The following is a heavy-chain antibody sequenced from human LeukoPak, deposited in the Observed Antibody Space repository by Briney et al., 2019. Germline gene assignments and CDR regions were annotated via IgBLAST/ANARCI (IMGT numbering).Heavy chain of an antibody. CDR2: INAGNGNT. D-gene: IGHD4-17*01. CDR1: GYSFTSYD. V-gene: IGHV1-3*01. CDR3: ARVKDGDYTLSN. J-gene: IGHJ4*02. Sequence: ASGKLSCKASGYSFTSYDMDWVRHATGQRLEWMGWINAGNGNTKYSQKFQGRVTITRDTSASTAYMELSSLRSEDTAVYYCARVKDGDYTLSNWGQGTLVTVSS.